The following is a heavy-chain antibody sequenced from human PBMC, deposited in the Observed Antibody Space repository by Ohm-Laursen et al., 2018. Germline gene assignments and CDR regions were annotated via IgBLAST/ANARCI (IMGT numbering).Heavy chain of an antibody. CDR1: GYTFTSYY. V-gene: IGHV1-46*01. CDR2: INPSGGTA. D-gene: IGHD5-18*01. CDR3: ASGDTANDY. Sequence: GASVKVSCKASGYTFTSYYMHWVRQAPGQGLEWMGIINPSGGTASYAQKFQGRVTMTRNTSISTAYMELSSLRSEDTAVYYCASGDTANDYWGQGTLVTVSS. J-gene: IGHJ4*02.